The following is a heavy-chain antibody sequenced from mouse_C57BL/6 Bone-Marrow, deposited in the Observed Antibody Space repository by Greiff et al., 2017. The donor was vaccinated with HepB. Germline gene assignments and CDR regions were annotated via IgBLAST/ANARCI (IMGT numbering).Heavy chain of an antibody. D-gene: IGHD2-1*01. CDR3: AREGVYYGNYPFAY. J-gene: IGHJ3*01. V-gene: IGHV1-82*01. Sequence: QVQLQQSGPELVKPGASVKISCKASGYAFSSSWMNWVKQRPGKGLEWIGRIYPGDGDTNYNGKFKGKATLTADKSSSTAYMQLSSLTSEDSAVYFCAREGVYYGNYPFAYWGQGTLVTVSA. CDR1: GYAFSSSW. CDR2: IYPGDGDT.